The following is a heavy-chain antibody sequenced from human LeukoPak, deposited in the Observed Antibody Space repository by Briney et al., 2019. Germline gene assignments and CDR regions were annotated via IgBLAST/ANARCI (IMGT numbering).Heavy chain of an antibody. CDR1: GGTFSSYA. D-gene: IGHD1-26*01. CDR3: ASPIVGGAFDI. J-gene: IGHJ3*02. Sequence: GSSVKVSCKASGGTFSSYAISWGRQAPGQGLEWMGIIHPSGGSTSYAQKFQGRVTMTRDMSTSTVYMELSSLRSEDTAVYYCASPIVGGAFDIWGQGTMVTVSS. CDR2: IHPSGGST. V-gene: IGHV1-46*01.